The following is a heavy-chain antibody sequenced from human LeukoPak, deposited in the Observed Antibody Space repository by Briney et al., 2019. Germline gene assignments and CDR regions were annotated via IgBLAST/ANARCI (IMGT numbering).Heavy chain of an antibody. CDR1: GFTFSSYE. CDR2: INQDGSDK. J-gene: IGHJ4*02. CDR3: AKNRSEYSSDCPDY. Sequence: GGSLRLSCAASGFTFSSYEMSWVRQAPGKGLEWVASINQDGSDKYYVDSVKGRFTISRDNTKNSLFLQMNSLRAEDTAVYYCAKNRSEYSSDCPDYWGQGTLVTVSS. V-gene: IGHV3-7*01. D-gene: IGHD3-22*01.